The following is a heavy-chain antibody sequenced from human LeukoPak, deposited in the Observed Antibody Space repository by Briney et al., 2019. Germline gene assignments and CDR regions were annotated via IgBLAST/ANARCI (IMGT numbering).Heavy chain of an antibody. CDR1: GYTFTSYA. V-gene: IGHV1-2*02. D-gene: IGHD2-2*01. J-gene: IGHJ4*02. Sequence: ASVKVSCKASGYTFTSYAMHWVRQAPGQGLEWMGWINPNSGGTKYAQKFQGRVTMTRDTSISTAYMELSRLRSDDTAVYYCARGYCTTTTCHIFDHWGQGSLVTVSS. CDR3: ARGYCTTTTCHIFDH. CDR2: INPNSGGT.